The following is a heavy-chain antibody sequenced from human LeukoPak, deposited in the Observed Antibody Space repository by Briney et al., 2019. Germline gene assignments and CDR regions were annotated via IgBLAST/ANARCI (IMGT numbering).Heavy chain of an antibody. CDR3: ARGGYDYVRGSYRINNWFDP. J-gene: IGHJ5*02. CDR2: IYYSGST. CDR1: GGSISSYY. D-gene: IGHD3-16*01. V-gene: IGHV4-59*01. Sequence: SETLSLTCTVSGGSISSYYWSWIRQPPGKGLEWIGYIYYSGSTNYNPSLKSRVTISVDTSKNQFSLKLSSVTAADTAVYYCARGGYDYVRGSYRINNWFDPWGQGTLVTVSS.